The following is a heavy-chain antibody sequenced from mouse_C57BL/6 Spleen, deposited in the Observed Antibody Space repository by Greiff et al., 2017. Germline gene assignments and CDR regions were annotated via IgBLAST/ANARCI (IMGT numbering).Heavy chain of an antibody. CDR3: ARERGYGRFFAD. Sequence: EVQGVESGPGLVQPGDSVKISCKAYGYSFTGYFMNWVLQSHGKSLEWIGRINPYNGDTFYNQKIEGKATLTVDKSSSTAHMERLSLTAADSDVYYSARERGYGRFFADWGKGTLVTVSA. D-gene: IGHD1-1*01. CDR2: INPYNGDT. CDR1: GYSFTGYF. V-gene: IGHV1-20*01. J-gene: IGHJ3*01.